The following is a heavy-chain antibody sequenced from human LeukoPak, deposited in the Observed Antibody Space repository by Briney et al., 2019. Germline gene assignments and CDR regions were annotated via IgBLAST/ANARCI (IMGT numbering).Heavy chain of an antibody. Sequence: PSETLSLTCSVSGGSISSLYWSWIRQPPGKGLEWIGYIYYTGSTNYNPSLKSRVTISVDTSRNQFSLKLDSVTAADPAVYYCARVFRRDGYFDYWGQGTLVTVSS. CDR1: GGSISSLY. D-gene: IGHD5-24*01. CDR3: ARVFRRDGYFDY. J-gene: IGHJ4*02. V-gene: IGHV4-59*01. CDR2: IYYTGST.